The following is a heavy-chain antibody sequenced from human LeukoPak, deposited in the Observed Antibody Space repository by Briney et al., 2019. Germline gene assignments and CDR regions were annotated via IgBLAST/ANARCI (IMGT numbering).Heavy chain of an antibody. CDR1: GFTFRTYW. J-gene: IGHJ4*02. CDR2: IKPDGSQE. V-gene: IGHV3-7*01. CDR3: ARDWGHYDY. D-gene: IGHD7-27*01. Sequence: GGSLRLSCAAPGFTFRTYWMSWVRQVAGKGLEWVANIKPDGSQEFYSDSVKGRFTISRDNAKNSLYLQMNSLRVEDTAVYYCARDWGHYDYWGQGALVTVSS.